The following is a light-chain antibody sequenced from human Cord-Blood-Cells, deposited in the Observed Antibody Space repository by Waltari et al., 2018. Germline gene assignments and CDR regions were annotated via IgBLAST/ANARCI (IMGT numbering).Light chain of an antibody. CDR3: QQYGSSLT. CDR1: QSVSSSY. V-gene: IGKV3-20*01. CDR2: GAS. J-gene: IGKJ4*01. Sequence: ELVLTQSPGTLSLSPGERATLSCRASQSVSSSYLAWYQQTPGQAPRLLIYGASSRATGIPDRFSGSGSGTDFTLTISRREPGDVAVYCCQQYGSSLTCGGGTKVEIK.